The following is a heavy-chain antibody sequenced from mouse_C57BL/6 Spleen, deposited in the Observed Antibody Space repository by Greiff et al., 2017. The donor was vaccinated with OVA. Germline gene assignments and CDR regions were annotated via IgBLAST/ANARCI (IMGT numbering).Heavy chain of an antibody. V-gene: IGHV3-6*01. CDR3: ARDRIYYDYEGFAY. Sequence: EVKLMESGPGLVKPSQSLSLTCSVTGYSITSGYYWNWIRQFPGNKLEWMGYISYDGSNNYNPSLKNRISITRDTSKNQFFLKLNSVTTEDTATYYCARDRIYYDYEGFAYWGQGTLVTVSA. D-gene: IGHD2-4*01. J-gene: IGHJ3*01. CDR1: GYSITSGYY. CDR2: ISYDGSN.